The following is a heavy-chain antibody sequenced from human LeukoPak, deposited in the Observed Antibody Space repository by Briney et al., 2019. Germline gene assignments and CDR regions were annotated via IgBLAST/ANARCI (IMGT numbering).Heavy chain of an antibody. D-gene: IGHD3-22*01. CDR2: IIPIFGTA. J-gene: IGHJ3*02. V-gene: IGHV1-69*05. Sequence: SVKVSCKASGGTFSSYAISWVRQAPGQGLEWMGGIIPIFGTANYAQKSQGRVTITTGESTSTAYMELSSLRSEDTAVYYCASEWMIGDAFDIWGQGTMVTVSS. CDR3: ASEWMIGDAFDI. CDR1: GGTFSSYA.